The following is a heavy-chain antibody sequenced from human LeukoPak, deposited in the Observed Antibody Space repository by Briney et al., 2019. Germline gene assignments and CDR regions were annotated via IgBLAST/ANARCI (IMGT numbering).Heavy chain of an antibody. CDR2: IYPGDSDT. V-gene: IGHV5-51*01. CDR3: ARRYSRRWALD. D-gene: IGHD6-13*01. J-gene: IGHJ4*02. CDR1: GYNFTNYR. Sequence: GESLKISCKGSGYNFTNYRSAWVRQMPGKGLEWMGTIYPGDSDTRYSPSFQGQVTISADKSISTAYVQWSSLKASDTAMYYCARRYSRRWALDWGQGTLVTVSS.